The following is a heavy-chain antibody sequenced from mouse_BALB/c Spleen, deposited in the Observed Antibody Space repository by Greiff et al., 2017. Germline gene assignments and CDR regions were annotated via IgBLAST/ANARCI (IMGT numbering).Heavy chain of an antibody. V-gene: IGHV2-5-1*01. CDR2: IWRGGST. CDR1: GFSLTSYG. D-gene: IGHD1-1*01. Sequence: QVQLQQSGPSLVQPSQSLSITCTVSGFSLTSYGVHWVRQSPGKGLEWLGVIWRGGSTDYNAAFMSRLSITKDNSKSQVFFKMNSLQADDTAIYYCAKGDYGSSHWYFDVWGAGTTVTVSS. CDR3: AKGDYGSSHWYFDV. J-gene: IGHJ1*01.